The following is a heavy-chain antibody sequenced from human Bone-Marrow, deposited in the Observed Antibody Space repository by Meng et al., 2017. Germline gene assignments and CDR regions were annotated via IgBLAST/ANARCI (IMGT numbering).Heavy chain of an antibody. CDR3: ATYSSALYYYYYYGMDV. D-gene: IGHD6-19*01. J-gene: IGHJ6*02. CDR1: GFTFSSYE. V-gene: IGHV3-48*03. Sequence: GESLKISCAASGFTFSSYEMNWVRQAPGKGLEWVSYISSSGGTIYYADSVKGRFTISRDNAKNSLYLQMNSLRAEDTAVYYCATYSSALYYYYYYGMDVWGQGTTVTV. CDR2: ISSSGGTI.